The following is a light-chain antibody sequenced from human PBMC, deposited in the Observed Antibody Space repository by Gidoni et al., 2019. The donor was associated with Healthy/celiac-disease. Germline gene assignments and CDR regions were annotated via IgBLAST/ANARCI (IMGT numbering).Light chain of an antibody. CDR2: DAS. J-gene: IGKJ2*01. CDR1: QSVSSY. V-gene: IGKV3-11*01. Sequence: EIVLTQSTATLSLSRGERATLSCRASQSVSSYLAWYQQKPGQAPRLLIYDASNRATGIPARFSGSGSGTDFTLTISSLEPEDFAVYYCQRRSNWPPMYTFGQGTKLEIK. CDR3: QRRSNWPPMYT.